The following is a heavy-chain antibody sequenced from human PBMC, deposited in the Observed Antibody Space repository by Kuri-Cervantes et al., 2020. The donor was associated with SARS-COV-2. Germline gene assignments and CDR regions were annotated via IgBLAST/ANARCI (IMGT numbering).Heavy chain of an antibody. D-gene: IGHD3-10*01. CDR2: INHSGST. Sequence: SETLSLTCAVSGYSISSGYYWGWIRQPPGKGLEWIGEINHSGSTNYNPSLKSRVTVSVDTSKNQLSLKLSSVTAADTAVYYCARNAPSGELLNYWGQGTLVTVSS. CDR3: ARNAPSGELLNY. V-gene: IGHV4-38-2*01. CDR1: GYSISSGYY. J-gene: IGHJ4*02.